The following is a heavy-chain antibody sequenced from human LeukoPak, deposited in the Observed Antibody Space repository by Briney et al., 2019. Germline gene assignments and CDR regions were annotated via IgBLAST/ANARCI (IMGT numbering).Heavy chain of an antibody. Sequence: GASVKVSCKASGYTFTSYYMHWVRQAPGQGLEWMGIINPSGGSTSYAQKFQGRVTITRNTSISTAYMELSSLRSEDTAVYYCARGPHFTYGGGDFPRGAFDIWGQGTMVTVSS. CDR2: INPSGGST. V-gene: IGHV1-46*01. CDR3: ARGPHFTYGGGDFPRGAFDI. D-gene: IGHD4-23*01. J-gene: IGHJ3*02. CDR1: GYTFTSYY.